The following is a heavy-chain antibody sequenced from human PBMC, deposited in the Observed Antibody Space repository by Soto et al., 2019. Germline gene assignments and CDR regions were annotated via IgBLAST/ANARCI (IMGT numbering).Heavy chain of an antibody. Sequence: GGSLRLSCAASGFTFSSYLMSWVREAPGKGLEWVANIKQDGSEKYYVDSVKGRFTISRDNAKNSLYLQMNSLRAEDTAVYYCARESPPMYYDFWSGYYRGNYYYYGMDVWGQGTTVTVSS. J-gene: IGHJ6*02. D-gene: IGHD3-3*01. CDR1: GFTFSSYL. V-gene: IGHV3-7*01. CDR3: ARESPPMYYDFWSGYYRGNYYYYGMDV. CDR2: IKQDGSEK.